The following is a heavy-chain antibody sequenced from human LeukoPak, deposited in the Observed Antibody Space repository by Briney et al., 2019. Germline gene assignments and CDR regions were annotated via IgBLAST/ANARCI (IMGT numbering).Heavy chain of an antibody. CDR3: ARSSSGLLRYFDWSLDY. Sequence: SETLSLTCTVSGDSISSGGYYWSWIRQPPGKGLEWIGYIDHSGSTYHNPSLKSRVTISVDTSKNQFSLKLSSVTAADTAVYYCARSSSGLLRYFDWSLDYWGQGTLVTVSS. CDR1: GDSISSGGYY. V-gene: IGHV4-30-2*02. J-gene: IGHJ4*02. CDR2: IDHSGST. D-gene: IGHD3-9*01.